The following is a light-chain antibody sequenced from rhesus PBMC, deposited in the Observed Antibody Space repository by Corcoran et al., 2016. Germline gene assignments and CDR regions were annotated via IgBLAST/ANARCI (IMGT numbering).Light chain of an antibody. J-gene: IGKJ2*01. CDR2: QAC. Sequence: DIQMTQSPSSLSASVGDTVTITCRASQGISSYLAWYQQKTGKAPNLLIYQACTLQSGVPSRLSGSGSGTDFTLTISRLQPEDFATYYCQHHNSYPYNFGQGTKVGIK. V-gene: IGKV1-25*01. CDR1: QGISSY. CDR3: QHHNSYPYN.